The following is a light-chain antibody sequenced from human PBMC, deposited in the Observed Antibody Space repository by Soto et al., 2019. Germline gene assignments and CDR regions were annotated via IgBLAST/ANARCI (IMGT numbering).Light chain of an antibody. V-gene: IGLV2-8*01. J-gene: IGLJ3*02. CDR2: EVT. CDR1: SSDSGGDNY. CDR3: SSYAGNNIL. Sequence: QSVLTQPPSASGSPGQSVIISCTGTSSDSGGDNYVSWYQQHPGKAPKLIIYEVTERPSGVPDRFSGSKSDNTASLTVSRLQAEDEADYYCSSYAGNNILFGGGTKLTVL.